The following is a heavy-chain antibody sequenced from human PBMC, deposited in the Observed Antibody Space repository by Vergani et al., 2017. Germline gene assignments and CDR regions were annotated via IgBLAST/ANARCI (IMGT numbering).Heavy chain of an antibody. Sequence: EVQLVESGGGLIQPGGSLRLSCAASGFTVSSNYMSWVRQAPGKGLEWVSVIYSGGSTYYADSVKGRFTISRDNSKNTLYLQMNSLRAEDTAVYYCARDVDYYDSSGYDYWGQGTLVTVSS. CDR3: ARDVDYYDSSGYDY. D-gene: IGHD3-22*01. CDR1: GFTVSSNY. J-gene: IGHJ4*02. CDR2: IYSGGST. V-gene: IGHV3-53*01.